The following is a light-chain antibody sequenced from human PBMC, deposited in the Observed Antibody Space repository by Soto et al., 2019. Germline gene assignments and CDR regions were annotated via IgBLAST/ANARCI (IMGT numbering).Light chain of an antibody. V-gene: IGLV1-44*01. J-gene: IGLJ2*01. CDR1: SSNIGSHT. CDR3: ATWDDSLNGVV. Sequence: QSVLTQPPSASGTPGQTIAISCSGGSSNIGSHTVNWFQQLPGTAPRLLIYSNTQRPSGVPDRFSGSKSGTSASLAISGLQSEYEGDDYCATWDDSLNGVVFGGGTK. CDR2: SNT.